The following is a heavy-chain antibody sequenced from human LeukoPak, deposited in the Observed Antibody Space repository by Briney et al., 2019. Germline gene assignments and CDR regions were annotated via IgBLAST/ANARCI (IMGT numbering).Heavy chain of an antibody. CDR1: GFTFSSYG. Sequence: GGSLRLSCAASGFTFSSYGMHWVRQAPGKGLEWVAVIWYDGSNKYYADSVKGRFTISRDNSKNTQYLQMNSLRAEDTAVYYCARDPSYYDFWSGYYPGAFDIWGQGTMVTVSS. J-gene: IGHJ3*02. CDR3: ARDPSYYDFWSGYYPGAFDI. D-gene: IGHD3-3*01. CDR2: IWYDGSNK. V-gene: IGHV3-33*01.